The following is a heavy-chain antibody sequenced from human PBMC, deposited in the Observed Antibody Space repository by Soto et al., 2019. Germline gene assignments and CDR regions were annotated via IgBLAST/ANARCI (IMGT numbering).Heavy chain of an antibody. D-gene: IGHD2-15*01. CDR3: ARTPVVFCSGRRCHPSGYFQH. V-gene: IGHV4-31*03. Sequence: SETLTLTCTASGGSIRSGGYYWSWTRQHPGKGPEWIGYICYSGRTDYHLSLKSRVTRAVDTSKNQFSLKRSSGTAADTAVYYCARTPVVFCSGRRCHPSGYFQHWGQGTLLTVS. CDR1: GGSIRSGGYY. CDR2: ICYSGRT. J-gene: IGHJ1*01.